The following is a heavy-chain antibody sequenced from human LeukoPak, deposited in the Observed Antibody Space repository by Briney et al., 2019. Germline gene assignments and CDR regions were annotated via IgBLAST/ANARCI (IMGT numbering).Heavy chain of an antibody. CDR2: INPNSGGT. Sequence: GASVKVSCKASGNTFTGYYIHWVRQAPGQGLEWMGRINPNSGGTNYAQKFQGRVTMTRDTSISTAYMELSRLRSDDTAVYYCATFRGSPLHAFDIWGQGTMVTVSS. D-gene: IGHD5-12*01. CDR1: GNTFTGYY. V-gene: IGHV1-2*06. CDR3: ATFRGSPLHAFDI. J-gene: IGHJ3*02.